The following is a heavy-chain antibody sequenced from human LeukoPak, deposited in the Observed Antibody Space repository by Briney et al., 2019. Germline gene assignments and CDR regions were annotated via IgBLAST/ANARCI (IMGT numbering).Heavy chain of an antibody. CDR3: ARRRHSSGWYYFDY. J-gene: IGHJ4*02. CDR2: IYPGDSDT. D-gene: IGHD6-19*01. Sequence: GESLTVSCKGSGYSFTSYWIGWVRQMPGKGLEWMGIIYPGDSDTRYSPSFQGQVTISADKSISTAYLQWSSLKASDTAMYYCARRRHSSGWYYFDYWGQGTLVTVSS. V-gene: IGHV5-51*01. CDR1: GYSFTSYW.